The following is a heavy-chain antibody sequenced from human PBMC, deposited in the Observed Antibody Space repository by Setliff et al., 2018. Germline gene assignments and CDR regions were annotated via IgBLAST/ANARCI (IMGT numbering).Heavy chain of an antibody. CDR2: TYRDGST. D-gene: IGHD2-8*01. CDR3: GTNSDSMHYIDF. J-gene: IGHJ4*02. Sequence: GGSLSLSCAASGFTVNTNYMTWVRQAPGKGLEWVSITYRDGSTYYAASVKGRFTLSRDSTKNTLSPQMNSLRVEDTAFYYCGTNSDSMHYIDFWGQGTLVTVSS. V-gene: IGHV3-66*01. CDR1: GFTVNTNY.